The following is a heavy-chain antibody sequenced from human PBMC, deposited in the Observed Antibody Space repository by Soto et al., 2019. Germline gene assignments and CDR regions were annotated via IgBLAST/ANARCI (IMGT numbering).Heavy chain of an antibody. CDR3: ARLSGGWLHLLGYFDY. V-gene: IGHV4-39*01. D-gene: IGHD5-12*01. J-gene: IGHJ4*02. CDR1: GGSIRSSNYY. Sequence: PSETLSLTCTVSGGSIRSSNYYWGWIRRPPGKGLEWIGSLYYSGSTFYNPSLKGRVTMSVNTSKSQFSLRLSSVTAADTAVYYCARLSGGWLHLLGYFDYWGQGTLVTVSS. CDR2: LYYSGST.